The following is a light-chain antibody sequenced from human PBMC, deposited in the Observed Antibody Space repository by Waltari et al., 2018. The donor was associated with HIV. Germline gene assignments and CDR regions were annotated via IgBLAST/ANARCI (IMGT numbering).Light chain of an antibody. CDR2: RNN. CDR1: SSNIGSKY. Sequence: QSVLTQPPSASGTPGQRVTISCSGSSSNIGSKYVYWYQKLPGSAPNLLIYRNNPRPSGVPDLFSGSKSGTSASLAISGLRSEDEADYYFAAWDDTLSVLFGGGTKLTVL. J-gene: IGLJ2*01. V-gene: IGLV1-47*01. CDR3: AAWDDTLSVL.